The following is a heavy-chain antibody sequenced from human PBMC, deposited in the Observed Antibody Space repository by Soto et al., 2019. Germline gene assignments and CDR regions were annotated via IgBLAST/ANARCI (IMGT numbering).Heavy chain of an antibody. CDR2: IYWDDDK. J-gene: IGHJ6*03. Sequence: SVVAVTTKKIGVGWIRQPPGKALEWLALIYWDDDKRYSPSLKSRLTITKDTSKNQVVLTMTNMDPVDTATYYCALSRSGAKLDFFYRSLHAWGNG. CDR1: VVAVTTKKIG. D-gene: IGHD3-10*01. V-gene: IGHV2-5*02. CDR3: ALSRSGAKLDFFYRSLHA.